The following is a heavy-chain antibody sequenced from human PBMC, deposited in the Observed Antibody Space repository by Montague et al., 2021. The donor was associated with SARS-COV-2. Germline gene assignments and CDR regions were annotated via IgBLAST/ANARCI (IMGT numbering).Heavy chain of an antibody. Sequence: SLRLSCAASGFTFGSYTMHWVRQVPGQGLEYLSAMNSGGGSTYYADSVKGRFTISRDNFKNTVFLQMGSLRPEDTALYYCVKSRLIEVPGTLGNWGQGTLVTVFS. CDR3: VKSRLIEVPGTLGN. CDR1: GFTFGSYT. V-gene: IGHV3-64D*09. D-gene: IGHD2/OR15-2a*01. J-gene: IGHJ4*02. CDR2: MNSGGGST.